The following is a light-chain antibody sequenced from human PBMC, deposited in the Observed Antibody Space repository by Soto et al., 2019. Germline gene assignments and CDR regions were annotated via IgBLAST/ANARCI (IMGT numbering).Light chain of an antibody. CDR1: QPISSW. Sequence: DIQMTQSPSTVSASVGDGVTITCRASQPISSWFAWFRQRPGKAPELLIYAASTLHSGVPSRFSGSGAGTDFALTISGLQPEDFATYYCQQASSFPHTFGQGTRVDIK. CDR3: QQASSFPHT. J-gene: IGKJ2*01. CDR2: AAS. V-gene: IGKV1-12*01.